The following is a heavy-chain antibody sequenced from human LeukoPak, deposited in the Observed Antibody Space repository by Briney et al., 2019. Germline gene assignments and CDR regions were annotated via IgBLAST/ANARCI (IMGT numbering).Heavy chain of an antibody. CDR3: ASPTAAKGLYYFDY. Sequence: PSETLSLTCAVSGGSISSSSYYWGWIRQPPGKGLEWIGNIYYSGNTYYNPSLKSRVTISVDTSKNQFSLKLSSVTAADTAVYYCASPTAAKGLYYFDYWGQGTLVSVSS. CDR1: GGSISSSSYY. V-gene: IGHV4-39*01. CDR2: IYYSGNT. D-gene: IGHD2-2*01. J-gene: IGHJ4*02.